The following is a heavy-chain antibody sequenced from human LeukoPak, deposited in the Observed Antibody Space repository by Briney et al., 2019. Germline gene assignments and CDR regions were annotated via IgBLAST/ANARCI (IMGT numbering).Heavy chain of an antibody. CDR1: TCSISSIY. CDR3: ARLPGGDSSSVVAFDI. Sequence: SETLSFTCSVGTCSISSIYWMWIRHPPGKGREGIRHIYTSGTTDYNHSLKSRVTMSVDSSKNQFSLKVRSVTAADTAVYYCARLPGGDSSSVVAFDIWGQGTMVTVSS. D-gene: IGHD2-21*02. V-gene: IGHV4-59*10. J-gene: IGHJ3*02. CDR2: IYTSGTT.